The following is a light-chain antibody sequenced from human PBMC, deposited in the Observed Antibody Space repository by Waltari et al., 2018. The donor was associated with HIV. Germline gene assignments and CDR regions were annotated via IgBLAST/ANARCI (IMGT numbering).Light chain of an antibody. J-gene: IGKJ1*01. Sequence: DIXMTQSPSXLSASVGDRVTITCQAIQDIRNYLNWYQQKPGKATKLLIYDAXXLEXGXXXXFSXXXSVXDFXFXISSXXPEXXAXXXXXXYDNLPPRWTFGQGTKVEIK. CDR2: DAX. CDR3: XXYDNLPPRWT. CDR1: QDIRNY. V-gene: IGKV1-33*01.